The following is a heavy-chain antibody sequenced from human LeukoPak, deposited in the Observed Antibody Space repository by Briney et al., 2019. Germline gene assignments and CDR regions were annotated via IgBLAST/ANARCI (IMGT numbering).Heavy chain of an antibody. CDR1: GFTFSSYA. CDR3: ARGGIAVAGSTRGQFDY. CDR2: ISYDGSNK. D-gene: IGHD6-19*01. V-gene: IGHV3-30-3*01. J-gene: IGHJ4*02. Sequence: SGRSLRLSCAASGFTFSSYAMHWVRQAPGKGLEGVAVISYDGSNKYYADSVEGRFTISRDNSKNTLYLQMNSLRAEDTAVYYCARGGIAVAGSTRGQFDYWGQGTLVTVSS.